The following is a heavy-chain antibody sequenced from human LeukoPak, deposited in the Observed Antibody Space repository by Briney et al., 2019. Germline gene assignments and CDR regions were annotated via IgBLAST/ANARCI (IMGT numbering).Heavy chain of an antibody. J-gene: IGHJ4*02. CDR1: GYTFTSYY. D-gene: IGHD3-10*01. V-gene: IGHV1-46*01. Sequence: ASVKASCKASGYTFTSYYMHWVRQAPGQGLEWMGIINPSGGSTSYAQKFQGRVTMTRDMSTSTAYMELSSLRSEDTAVYYCARGISITMVRGSLDYWGQGTLVTVSS. CDR3: ARGISITMVRGSLDY. CDR2: INPSGGST.